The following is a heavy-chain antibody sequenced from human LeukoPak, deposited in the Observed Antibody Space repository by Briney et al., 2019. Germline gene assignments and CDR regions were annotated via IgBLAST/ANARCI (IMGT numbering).Heavy chain of an antibody. J-gene: IGHJ4*02. CDR2: IYPGDSDT. D-gene: IGHD6-6*01. CDR3: ARSAAARRGLYFDY. Sequence: ESLKISCKGSGFTFSSCWIGWVRQMPGKGLEWMGIIYPGDSDTRYSPSFQGQVTISADNSITTAYLQWSSLKASDTAMYYCARSAAARRGLYFDYWGQGTLVTISS. V-gene: IGHV5-51*01. CDR1: GFTFSSCW.